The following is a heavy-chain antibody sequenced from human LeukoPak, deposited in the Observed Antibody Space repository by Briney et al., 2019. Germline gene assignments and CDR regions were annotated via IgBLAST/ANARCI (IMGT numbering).Heavy chain of an antibody. CDR1: GFTFSDHY. D-gene: IGHD3-22*01. J-gene: IGHJ4*02. CDR2: ISSSASST. CDR3: ARELRRYYDSSGYYYVSYFDY. Sequence: PGGSLRLSCAASGFTFSDHYMSWIRQAPGKGLEYISYISSSASSTNYADSVKGRFTISRDNAKNSLYLQMNSLRAEDTAVYYCARELRRYYDSSGYYYVSYFDYWGQGTLVTVSS. V-gene: IGHV3-11*06.